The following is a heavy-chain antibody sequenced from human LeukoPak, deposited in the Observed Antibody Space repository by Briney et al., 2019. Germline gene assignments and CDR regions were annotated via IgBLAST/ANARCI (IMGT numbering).Heavy chain of an antibody. D-gene: IGHD6-13*01. CDR1: GGSINNYC. CDR2: FDNSGST. V-gene: IGHV4-4*08. CDR3: ARDIREGYSSSWYYDY. J-gene: IGHJ4*02. Sequence: PSETLSLTCTVSGGSINNYCWSWIRQPPGKGLEWIGFFDNSGSTNYNPSLKSRVTISVDTSKNQVSLKLNSVTAADTAVYYCARDIREGYSSSWYYDYWGQGTLVTVSS.